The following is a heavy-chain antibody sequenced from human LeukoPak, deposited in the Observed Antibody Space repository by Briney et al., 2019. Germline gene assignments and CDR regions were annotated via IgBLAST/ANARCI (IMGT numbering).Heavy chain of an antibody. J-gene: IGHJ4*02. D-gene: IGHD3-22*01. CDR1: GYTFTGYY. Sequence: GASVKVSCKASGYTFTGYYMHWVRQAPGQGLEWMGRINPNSGGTNYAQKFQGRVTMTRDTSISTAYMELSRLRSDDTAVYYCARESITMIVVIDYWGQGTLVTVSS. CDR2: INPNSGGT. V-gene: IGHV1-2*06. CDR3: ARESITMIVVIDY.